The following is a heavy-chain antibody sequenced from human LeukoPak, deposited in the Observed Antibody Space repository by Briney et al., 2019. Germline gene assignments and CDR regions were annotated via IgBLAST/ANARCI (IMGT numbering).Heavy chain of an antibody. J-gene: IGHJ4*02. D-gene: IGHD2-21*02. Sequence: GGSLRLSCGVSGFTFKDYGMSWVPQAPGKGLEWVPGINWNGRSTGYADSVKRRFPIPRDNAKKSVYLKMNSLRGEDTALYYCARDYCGGDCYPFDYWGQGTLVTVSS. CDR3: ARDYCGGDCYPFDY. CDR2: INWNGRST. V-gene: IGHV3-20*04. CDR1: GFTFKDYG.